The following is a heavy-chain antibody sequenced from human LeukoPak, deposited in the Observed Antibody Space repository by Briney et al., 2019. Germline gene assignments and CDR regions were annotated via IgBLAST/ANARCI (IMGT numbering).Heavy chain of an antibody. CDR2: IYTSGST. CDR1: GGSISSYY. CDR3: ARIPGIVAAGTSPNSFDM. V-gene: IGHV4-4*07. D-gene: IGHD6-13*01. Sequence: PSETLSLTCTVSGGSISSYYWSWIRQPAGKGLEWIGRIYTSGSTNYNPSLKSRVTMSVDTSKNQFSLKLSSVTAADTAVYYCARIPGIVAAGTSPNSFDMWGQGTMVTVSS. J-gene: IGHJ3*02.